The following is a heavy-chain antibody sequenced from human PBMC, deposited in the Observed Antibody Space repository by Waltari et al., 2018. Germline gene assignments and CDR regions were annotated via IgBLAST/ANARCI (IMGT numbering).Heavy chain of an antibody. CDR3: AKPDSSSWYVRYYFDY. Sequence: EVQLVESGGGLVQPGGSLRLSCAASGFTFSSYAMSWVRQAPGKGLEWVSAISGSGGSTYYADSVKGRFTISRDNSKNTLYLQMNSLRAEDTAVYYCAKPDSSSWYVRYYFDYWGQGTLVTVSS. V-gene: IGHV3-23*04. D-gene: IGHD6-13*01. J-gene: IGHJ4*02. CDR1: GFTFSSYA. CDR2: ISGSGGST.